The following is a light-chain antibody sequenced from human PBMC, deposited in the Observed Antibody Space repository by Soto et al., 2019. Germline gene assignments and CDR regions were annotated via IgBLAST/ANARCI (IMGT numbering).Light chain of an antibody. CDR2: AAS. V-gene: IGKV1-12*01. J-gene: IGKJ4*01. CDR3: QQANSFPLT. Sequence: DIQMTQSPSSVSASVGDRVTITCRASQGISSRLAWYQQKPGKAPNLLIYAASNLQSGVPSRFSGSGSETDFTLTIGSLQPEDFATYYCQQANSFPLTFGRGTKVEIK. CDR1: QGISSR.